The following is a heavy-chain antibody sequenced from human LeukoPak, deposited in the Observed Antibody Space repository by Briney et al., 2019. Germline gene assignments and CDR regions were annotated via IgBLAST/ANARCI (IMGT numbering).Heavy chain of an antibody. CDR1: GGSISSGSYY. D-gene: IGHD2-2*02. CDR3: ARDRGYQLLYHFDY. J-gene: IGHJ4*02. CDR2: IYTSGST. V-gene: IGHV4-61*02. Sequence: SQTLSLTCTVSGGSISSGSYYWSWIRQPAGKGLEWIGRIYTSGSTNYNPSLKSRVTISVDTSKNQFSLKLSSVTAADTAVYYCARDRGYQLLYHFDYWGQGTLVTVSS.